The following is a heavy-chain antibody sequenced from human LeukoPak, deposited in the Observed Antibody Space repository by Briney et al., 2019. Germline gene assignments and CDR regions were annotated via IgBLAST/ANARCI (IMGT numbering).Heavy chain of an antibody. D-gene: IGHD4-17*01. CDR1: GGSFSGYY. Sequence: SETLSPTCAVYGGSFSGYYWSWIRQPPGKGLEWIGEINHSGSTNYNPSLKSRVTISVDTSKNQFSLKLSSVTAADTAVYYCARDQNDYGDYVGWFDPWGQGTLVTVSS. CDR3: ARDQNDYGDYVGWFDP. CDR2: INHSGST. J-gene: IGHJ5*02. V-gene: IGHV4-34*01.